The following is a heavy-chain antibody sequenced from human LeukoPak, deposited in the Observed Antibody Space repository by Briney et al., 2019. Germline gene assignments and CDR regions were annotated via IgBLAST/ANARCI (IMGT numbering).Heavy chain of an antibody. V-gene: IGHV3-53*01. CDR1: GFTVSSNY. CDR3: ARASIAVAGPLDY. J-gene: IGHJ4*02. CDR2: IYSGGST. Sequence: PGGSLRLSCVASGFTVSSNYMSWVRQAPGKGLEWVSVIYSGGSTYYADSVKGRFTISRDNSKNTLCLQMNSLRAEDTAMYYCARASIAVAGPLDYWGQGTLVTVSS. D-gene: IGHD6-19*01.